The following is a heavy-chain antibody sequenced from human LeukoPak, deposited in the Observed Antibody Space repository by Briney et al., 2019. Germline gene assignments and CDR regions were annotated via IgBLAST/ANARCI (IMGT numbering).Heavy chain of an antibody. V-gene: IGHV3-48*03. CDR3: SFPGY. D-gene: IGHD3-10*01. CDR2: ISSSGSTI. Sequence: PGGSLRLSCAASGFTFSSYEMNWVRQAPGKGLEWVSYISSSGSTIYYADSVKGRFTISRDNAKNSLYLQMNSLRIDCGSYGSGSFPGYRGQGTLVTVSS. J-gene: IGHJ4*02. CDR1: GFTFSSYE.